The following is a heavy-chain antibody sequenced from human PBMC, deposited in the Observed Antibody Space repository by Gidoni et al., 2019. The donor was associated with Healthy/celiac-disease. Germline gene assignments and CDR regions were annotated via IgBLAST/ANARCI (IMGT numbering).Heavy chain of an antibody. V-gene: IGHV3-48*02. CDR3: ARSPYSSSWFWYFDL. Sequence: EVQLVESGGGLVQPGGSLRLSCAASGFTFRSYSMNWVRQAPGKGLEWVSYISSSSSTIYYADSVKGRFTISRDNAKNSLYLQMNSLRDEDTAVYYCARSPYSSSWFWYFDLWGRGTLVTVSS. J-gene: IGHJ2*01. CDR2: ISSSSSTI. CDR1: GFTFRSYS. D-gene: IGHD6-13*01.